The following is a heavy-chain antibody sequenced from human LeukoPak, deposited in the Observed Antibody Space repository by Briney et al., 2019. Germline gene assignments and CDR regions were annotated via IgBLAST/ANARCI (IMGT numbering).Heavy chain of an antibody. J-gene: IGHJ5*02. Sequence: SETLSLTCTVSGGSISSGDYYWSWIRQPPGKGLEWIGYIYYSGSTYYNPSLKSRVTISVDTSKNQFSLKLSSVTAADTAVYYCARQIAARNWFDPWGQGTLVTVSS. D-gene: IGHD6-13*01. CDR1: GGSISSGDYY. CDR3: ARQIAARNWFDP. V-gene: IGHV4-30-4*01. CDR2: IYYSGST.